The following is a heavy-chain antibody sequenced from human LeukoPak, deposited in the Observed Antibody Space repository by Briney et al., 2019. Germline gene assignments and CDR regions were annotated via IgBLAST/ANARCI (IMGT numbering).Heavy chain of an antibody. CDR1: GFTFSSYA. J-gene: IGHJ3*02. CDR3: ARENLVYAFDI. Sequence: PGGSLRLSCAASGFTFSSYAMHWVRQAPGKGLEYVSAISSNGGSTNYANSVKGRFTISRDNSKNTLYLQMGSLRAEDMAVYYCARENLVYAFDIWGQGTMVTVSS. CDR2: ISSNGGST. V-gene: IGHV3-64*01.